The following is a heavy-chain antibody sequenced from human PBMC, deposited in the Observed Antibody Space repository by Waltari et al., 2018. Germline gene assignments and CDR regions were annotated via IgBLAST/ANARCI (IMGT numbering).Heavy chain of an antibody. CDR1: GYTFTGYY. Sequence: QVQLVQSGAEVKKPGASVKVSCKASGYTFTGYYMHWVRPAPGQGLEWMGWINPNSGGANYAQKFQGRVTMTRDTSISTAYMELSRLRSDDTAVYYCAGARGFGQGWFDPWGQGTLVTVSS. D-gene: IGHD3-10*01. CDR3: AGARGFGQGWFDP. V-gene: IGHV1-2*02. J-gene: IGHJ5*02. CDR2: INPNSGGA.